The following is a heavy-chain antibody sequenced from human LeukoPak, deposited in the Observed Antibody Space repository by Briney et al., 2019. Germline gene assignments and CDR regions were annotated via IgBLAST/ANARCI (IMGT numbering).Heavy chain of an antibody. Sequence: GGSLSHSCAASGFTFSTYSMNWVRQAPGKGLEWVSYIRSSSSYIYYADSVKGRFTISRDNAKNSLYLQMNSLRADDTAVYYCARDVFTTYDTGGGYFDYWGQGTLVTVSS. CDR1: GFTFSTYS. V-gene: IGHV3-21*01. CDR2: IRSSSSYI. CDR3: ARDVFTTYDTGGGYFDY. J-gene: IGHJ4*02. D-gene: IGHD3-22*01.